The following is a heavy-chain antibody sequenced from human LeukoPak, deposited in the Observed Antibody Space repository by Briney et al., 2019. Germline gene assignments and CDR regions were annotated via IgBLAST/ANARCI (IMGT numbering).Heavy chain of an antibody. CDR1: GGSFSGYY. V-gene: IGHV4-34*01. CDR3: ARESSTGCDY. Sequence: PSETLSLTCAVYGGSFSGYYWSWIRQPPGKGLEWIGEINHSGSTNYNPSLKSRVTISVDTSKNQFSLKLSSVTAADTAVYYCARESSTGCDYWGQGTLVTVSS. D-gene: IGHD2-2*01. CDR2: INHSGST. J-gene: IGHJ4*02.